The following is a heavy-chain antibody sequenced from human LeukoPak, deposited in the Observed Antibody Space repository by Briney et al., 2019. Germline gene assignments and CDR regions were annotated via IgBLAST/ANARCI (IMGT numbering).Heavy chain of an antibody. J-gene: IGHJ4*02. Sequence: GGSLRLSCATSGFTFSGYSMNWVRQAPGKGLEWISYISSSSINIHYGNSVKGRFTISRDNAENSLYLQMNSLRAEDTAVYYCARDSIQLWPNTIDFWGQGTLVTVSS. CDR3: ARDSIQLWPNTIDF. CDR2: ISSSSINI. D-gene: IGHD1-1*01. CDR1: GFTFSGYS. V-gene: IGHV3-48*01.